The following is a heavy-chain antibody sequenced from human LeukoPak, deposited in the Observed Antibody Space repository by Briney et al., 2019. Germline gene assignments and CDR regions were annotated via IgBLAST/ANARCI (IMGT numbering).Heavy chain of an antibody. Sequence: GGSLRLSCAASGFTFSSYWMSWVRQAPGKGLEWVANIKQDGSEKYYVDSVKGRFTISRDNAKNSLYLQMNSLRAEDTAVYYCAREPSMIARDPKDYWGQGTLVTVSS. J-gene: IGHJ4*02. V-gene: IGHV3-7*01. CDR2: IKQDGSEK. CDR3: AREPSMIARDPKDY. CDR1: GFTFSSYW. D-gene: IGHD3-22*01.